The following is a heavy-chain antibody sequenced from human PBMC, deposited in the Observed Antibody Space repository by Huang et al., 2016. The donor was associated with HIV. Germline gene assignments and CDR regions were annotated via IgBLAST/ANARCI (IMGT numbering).Heavy chain of an antibody. V-gene: IGHV3-23*01. CDR1: GFAFSNYA. D-gene: IGHD5-12*01. CDR2: ISGSSWTI. CDR3: AKDRGDGYSGYDYDY. J-gene: IGHJ4*02. Sequence: EVQLWESGGTLVQPGGSLRLSCGGSGFAFSNYAMSWVRQAPGKGLEWVSFISGSSWTIYYADSVKGRFTISRDDVKKTVYLQMNSLGVEDAAVYYCAKDRGDGYSGYDYDYWGQGTLVTVSS.